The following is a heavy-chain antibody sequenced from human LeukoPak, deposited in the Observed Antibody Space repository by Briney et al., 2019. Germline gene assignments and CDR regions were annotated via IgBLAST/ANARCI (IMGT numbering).Heavy chain of an antibody. Sequence: PGGSLRLSCAASGFTFYNYEVHWVRQAPGKGLEWVSGIAANGGGTHYADSVKGRFTISRDNSDNTVFLQMNYLRAEDTAVYYCAKGFYDSSGYYYYWGQGTLVTVSS. J-gene: IGHJ4*02. CDR2: IAANGGGT. D-gene: IGHD3-22*01. V-gene: IGHV3-23*01. CDR3: AKGFYDSSGYYYY. CDR1: GFTFYNYE.